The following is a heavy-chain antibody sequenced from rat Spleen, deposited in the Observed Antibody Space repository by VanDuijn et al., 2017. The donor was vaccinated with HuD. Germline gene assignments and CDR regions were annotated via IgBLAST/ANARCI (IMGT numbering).Heavy chain of an antibody. Sequence: EVQLVESGGGLVQPGRSLKLSCAASGFTFSNYYMAWVRQAPTKGLEWVASITNSGGSTYYRDSVKGRFTISRDNAKSTLYLQMDSLRSEDTATYYCTRLQWVSDWYFDFWGPGTMVTVSS. D-gene: IGHD1-7*01. V-gene: IGHV5S23*01. J-gene: IGHJ1*01. CDR3: TRLQWVSDWYFDF. CDR2: ITNSGGST. CDR1: GFTFSNYY.